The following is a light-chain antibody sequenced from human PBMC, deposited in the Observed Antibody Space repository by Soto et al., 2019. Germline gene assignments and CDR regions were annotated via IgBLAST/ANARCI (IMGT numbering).Light chain of an antibody. CDR1: QSISRY. V-gene: IGKV1-9*01. J-gene: IGKJ5*01. CDR3: QQLNSYPIT. Sequence: DIQMTQSPSSLSASVGDRVTITCRASQSISRYLNWYQDKPGKAPKXLIYAASTLQSGVPSRFSGSGSGTELTITISSLQPEDFETYDCQQLNSYPITFGQGTRLEIK. CDR2: AAS.